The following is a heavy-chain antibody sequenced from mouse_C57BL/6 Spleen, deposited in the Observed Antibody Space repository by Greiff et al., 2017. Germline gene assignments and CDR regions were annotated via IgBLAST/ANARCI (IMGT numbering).Heavy chain of an antibody. J-gene: IGHJ4*01. Sequence: VQLQQSGPELVKPGASVKISCKASGYTFTDYYMNWVKQSHGKSLEWIGDINPNNGGTSYNQKFKGKATLTVDKSSSTAYMELRSLTSEDSAVYYCARLDDDYAMDYWGQGTSVTVSS. V-gene: IGHV1-26*01. CDR3: ARLDDDYAMDY. CDR1: GYTFTDYY. D-gene: IGHD2-3*01. CDR2: INPNNGGT.